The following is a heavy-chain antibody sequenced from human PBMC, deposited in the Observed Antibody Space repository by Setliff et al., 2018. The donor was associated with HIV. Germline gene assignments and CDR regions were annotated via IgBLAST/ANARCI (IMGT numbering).Heavy chain of an antibody. V-gene: IGHV5-51*01. D-gene: IGHD2-2*01. J-gene: IGHJ5*01. CDR1: GNTFGRHW. Sequence: GESLKISCKGSGNTFGRHWVAWVRQMPGKGLEWMGMIYPGDPDARYNPSLQGQVTISADKSIDTAYLQWDNLRASYTDMYYCAKYSPAAWFDSWGQGTLVTVSS. CDR2: IYPGDPDA. CDR3: AKYSPAAWFDS.